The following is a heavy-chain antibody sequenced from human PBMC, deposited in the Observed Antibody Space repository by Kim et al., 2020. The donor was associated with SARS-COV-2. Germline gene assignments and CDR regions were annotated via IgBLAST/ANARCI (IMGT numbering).Heavy chain of an antibody. Sequence: SETLSLTCAVYGGSFSGYYWSWIRQPPGKGLEWIGEINHSGSTNYNPSLKSRVTISVDTSKNQFSLKLSSVTAADTAVYYCARGSTIFGVVISGRWRFDIWGQGTMVTVSS. CDR1: GGSFSGYY. CDR3: ARGSTIFGVVISGRWRFDI. D-gene: IGHD3-3*01. J-gene: IGHJ3*02. CDR2: INHSGST. V-gene: IGHV4-34*01.